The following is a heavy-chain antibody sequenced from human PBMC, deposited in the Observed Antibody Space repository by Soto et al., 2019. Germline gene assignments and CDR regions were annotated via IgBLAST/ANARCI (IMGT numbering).Heavy chain of an antibody. CDR3: AKALGYCSSTSCYRDAFDI. CDR1: GFTFSSYG. J-gene: IGHJ3*02. CDR2: ISYDGSNK. D-gene: IGHD2-2*02. V-gene: IGHV3-30*18. Sequence: QVQLVESGGGVVQPGRSLRLSCAASGFTFSSYGMHWVRQAPGKGLEWVAVISYDGSNKYYADSVKGRFTISRDNSKNTLYLQMNSLRAEDTAVYYCAKALGYCSSTSCYRDAFDIWGQGTMVTVSS.